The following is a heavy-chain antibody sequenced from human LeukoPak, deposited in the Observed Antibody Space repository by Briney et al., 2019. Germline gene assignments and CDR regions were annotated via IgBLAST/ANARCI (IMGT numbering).Heavy chain of an antibody. Sequence: SETLSLTCTVSGVSISSGYYWGWIRQPPGKGLEWIGSIYHSGSTYYNPSLKSRVTISVDTSKNQFSLKLSSVTAADTAVYYCAGDHSGSYPQAFDIWGQGTMVTVSS. V-gene: IGHV4-38-2*02. CDR2: IYHSGST. D-gene: IGHD1-26*01. CDR3: AGDHSGSYPQAFDI. J-gene: IGHJ3*02. CDR1: GVSISSGYY.